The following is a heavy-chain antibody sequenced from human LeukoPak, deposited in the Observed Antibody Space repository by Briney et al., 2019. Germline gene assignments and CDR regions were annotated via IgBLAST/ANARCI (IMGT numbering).Heavy chain of an antibody. CDR1: GFTFSSYS. J-gene: IGHJ5*02. V-gene: IGHV3-48*01. CDR2: ISSSSSTI. CDR3: ARDSSDWFDP. Sequence: PGGSLRLSCAASGFTFSSYSMNWVRQAPGKGLEWVSYISSSSSTIYYADSVKGRFTISRDNAKNSLYLQMNSLRAEDTAVYYCARDSSDWFDPWGQGTLVTISS. D-gene: IGHD3-22*01.